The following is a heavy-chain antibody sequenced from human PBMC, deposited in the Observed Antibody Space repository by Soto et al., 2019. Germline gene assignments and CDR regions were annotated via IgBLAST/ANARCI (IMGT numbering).Heavy chain of an antibody. J-gene: IGHJ4*02. Sequence: QLQLQESGPGLVKPSETLSLTCSVSGDSINSDSYYWGWIRQPPGKGLEWIGSIYYRGNTYYKPSLKTRVTISLDKSKSQFSLKLNSVTAADSAVYFCARLEGLATISYYFDYWGQGTLVTVSS. V-gene: IGHV4-39*01. CDR2: IYYRGNT. CDR3: ARLEGLATISYYFDY. D-gene: IGHD3-9*01. CDR1: GDSINSDSYY.